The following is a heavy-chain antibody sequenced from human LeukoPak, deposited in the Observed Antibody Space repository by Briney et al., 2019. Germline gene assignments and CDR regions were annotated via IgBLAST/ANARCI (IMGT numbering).Heavy chain of an antibody. CDR3: ARHRCSGGSCYHLFSGMDV. J-gene: IGHJ6*02. CDR1: GYSFTSYW. D-gene: IGHD2-15*01. Sequence: GESLKISCKGSGYSFTSYWIGWVRQMPGKGLEWMGIIYPGDSDTRYSPSFQGQVTISADKSISTAYLQWSSLKASDTAVYYCARHRCSGGSCYHLFSGMDVWGQGTTVTVSS. V-gene: IGHV5-51*01. CDR2: IYPGDSDT.